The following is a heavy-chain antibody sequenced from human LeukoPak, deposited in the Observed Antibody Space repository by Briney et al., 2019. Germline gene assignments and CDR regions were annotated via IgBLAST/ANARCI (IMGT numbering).Heavy chain of an antibody. Sequence: GGSLRLSCVASGFALSDSSMHWVRQAPGKGLVWVSHISPDGTVTNYAAFVKGRFIISRDNAKNTVFLQMNSLRAEDTSVYYCGRDLGFSPDHWGQGTLVTVSS. D-gene: IGHD1-14*01. CDR1: GFALSDSS. CDR2: ISPDGTVT. CDR3: GRDLGFSPDH. V-gene: IGHV3-74*01. J-gene: IGHJ1*01.